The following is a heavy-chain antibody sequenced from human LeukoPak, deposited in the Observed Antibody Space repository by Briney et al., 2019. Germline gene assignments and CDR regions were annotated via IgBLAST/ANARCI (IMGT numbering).Heavy chain of an antibody. CDR2: ISYDGSNK. CDR1: GFTFSSYG. V-gene: IGHV3-30*18. D-gene: IGHD3-10*01. Sequence: PGGSLRLSCAASGFTFSSYGMHWVRQAPGKGLEWVAVISYDGSNKYYAGSVKGRFTISRDNSKNTLYLQMNSLRAEDTAVYYCAKSSGARFGEFFDYWGQGTLVTVSS. CDR3: AKSSGARFGEFFDY. J-gene: IGHJ4*02.